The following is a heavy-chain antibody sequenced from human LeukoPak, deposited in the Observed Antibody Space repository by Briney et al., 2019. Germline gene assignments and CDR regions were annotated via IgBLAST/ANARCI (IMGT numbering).Heavy chain of an antibody. J-gene: IGHJ3*01. V-gene: IGHV1-2*06. Sequence: ASVKVSCKASGYTFTGSYMHWVRQAPGQGLEWMGRINPSSGGTNYAQKFQGRVTMTRDTSISTAYMELSRLRSDDTAVYHCAREMAPARSAFDLWGQGTMVTVSS. CDR2: INPSSGGT. CDR3: AREMAPARSAFDL. CDR1: GYTFTGSY. D-gene: IGHD5-24*01.